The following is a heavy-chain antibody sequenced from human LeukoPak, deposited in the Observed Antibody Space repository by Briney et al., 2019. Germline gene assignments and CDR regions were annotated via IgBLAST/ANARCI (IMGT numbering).Heavy chain of an antibody. CDR1: GASISSRH. Sequence: KPSETLSLTCSVSGASISSRHWSWIRQPPGKGLEWIGRVYTRGSTQYNPSLKSRVIMSIDASRNQFSLRLNSVTAADTAVYYCARAKGRDVVATRERYFDLWGRGILVTVS. J-gene: IGHJ2*01. CDR3: ARAKGRDVVATRERYFDL. V-gene: IGHV4-4*07. D-gene: IGHD2-21*02. CDR2: VYTRGST.